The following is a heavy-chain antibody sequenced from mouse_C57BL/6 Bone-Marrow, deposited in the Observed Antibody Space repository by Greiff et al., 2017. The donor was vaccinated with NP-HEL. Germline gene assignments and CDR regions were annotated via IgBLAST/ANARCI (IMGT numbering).Heavy chain of an antibody. CDR2: INPNNGGT. Sequence: EVQLQQSGPELVKPGASVKMSCKASGYTFTDYNMHWVKQSHGKSLEWIGYINPNNGGTSYNQKFKGKATLTVNKSSSTAYMELRSLTSEDSAVYYCASREVTTVAFDYWGQGTTLTVSS. V-gene: IGHV1-22*01. CDR3: ASREVTTVAFDY. J-gene: IGHJ2*01. D-gene: IGHD1-1*01. CDR1: GYTFTDYN.